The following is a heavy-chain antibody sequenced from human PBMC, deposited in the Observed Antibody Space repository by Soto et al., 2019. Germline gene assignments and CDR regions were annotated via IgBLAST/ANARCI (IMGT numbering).Heavy chain of an antibody. J-gene: IGHJ4*02. CDR2: IYYSGTT. Sequence: SETLSLTCSVSGGSISSKNYYWGWIRQPPGKGLEWIGIIYYSGTTYYNPSLKSRVIISVDTSKNQFSLKLSSVTAADTAVYYCARRPSYYYDSSGFDPSDYWCPGPRVTVFS. CDR1: GGSISSKNYY. CDR3: ARRPSYYYDSSGFDPSDY. V-gene: IGHV4-39*01. D-gene: IGHD3-22*01.